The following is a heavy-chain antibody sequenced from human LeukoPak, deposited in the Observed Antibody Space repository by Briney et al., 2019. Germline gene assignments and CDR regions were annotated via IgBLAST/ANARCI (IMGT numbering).Heavy chain of an antibody. CDR1: GGSISSGDYY. Sequence: PSETLSLTCTVSGGSISSGDYYWSWIRQPPGKGLEWIGYIYYSGSTYYNPSLKSRVTISVHTSKNQFSLKLSSVTAADTAVYYCARVGAPYYFDYWGQGTLVTVSS. J-gene: IGHJ4*02. V-gene: IGHV4-30-4*08. CDR3: ARVGAPYYFDY. CDR2: IYYSGST.